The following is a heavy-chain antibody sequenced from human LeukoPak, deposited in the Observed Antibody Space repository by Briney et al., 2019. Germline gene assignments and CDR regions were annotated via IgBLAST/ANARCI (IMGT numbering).Heavy chain of an antibody. D-gene: IGHD2-8*01. CDR3: ARVQGHPPNGLDV. J-gene: IGHJ3*01. CDR1: GFTFSSYW. CDR2: INSDASST. Sequence: GGSLRLSCAASGFTFSSYWMHWVRQAPGKGLVWVSRINSDASSTSYADSVKGRFTISRDNAKNTLYQQMNSLRAEDTAVYYCARVQGHPPNGLDVWGQGTMVTVSS. V-gene: IGHV3-74*01.